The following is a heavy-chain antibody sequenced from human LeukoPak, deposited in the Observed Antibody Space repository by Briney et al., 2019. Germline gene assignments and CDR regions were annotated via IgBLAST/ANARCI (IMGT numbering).Heavy chain of an antibody. Sequence: GSSLRLSCAASGFTFNSYNMHWIRQAPGKGLEWVSAISGSGGSTYYADSVKGRFTTSRDNSKNTLYLQMNSLRAEDTAVYYCAKDTAGPLSVNWFDPWGQGTLVTVSS. CDR3: AKDTAGPLSVNWFDP. D-gene: IGHD1-1*01. J-gene: IGHJ5*02. CDR1: GFTFNSYN. V-gene: IGHV3-23*01. CDR2: ISGSGGST.